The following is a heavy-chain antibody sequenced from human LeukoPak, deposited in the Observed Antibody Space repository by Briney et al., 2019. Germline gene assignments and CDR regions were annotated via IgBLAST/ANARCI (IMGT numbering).Heavy chain of an antibody. J-gene: IGHJ5*02. CDR3: ARVLSPLLWFGVYSNWFDP. Sequence: SETLSLTCAVYGGSFSGYYWSWIRQPPGKGLEWIGEINHSGSTNYNPSLKSRVTISVDTSKNQFSLKLSCVTAADTAVYYCARVLSPLLWFGVYSNWFDPWGQGTLVTVSS. CDR1: GGSFSGYY. V-gene: IGHV4-34*01. CDR2: INHSGST. D-gene: IGHD3-10*01.